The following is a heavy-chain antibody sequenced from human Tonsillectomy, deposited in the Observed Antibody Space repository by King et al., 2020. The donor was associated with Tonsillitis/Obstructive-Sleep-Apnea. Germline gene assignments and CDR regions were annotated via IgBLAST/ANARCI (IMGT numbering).Heavy chain of an antibody. CDR3: AGARDARVSNYYYYYYMDV. J-gene: IGHJ6*03. V-gene: IGHV4-34*01. D-gene: IGHD3-10*02. CDR2: INHSGST. CDR1: GGSFSGYY. Sequence: VQLQQWGAGLLKPSETLSLTCAVYGGSFSGYYWSWIRQPPGKGLEWIGEINHSGSTNYNPSLKSRVTITVDTSKNQFSRKVSSVTAADTAVYYGAGARDARVSNYYYYYYMDVWGKGTTVTVSS.